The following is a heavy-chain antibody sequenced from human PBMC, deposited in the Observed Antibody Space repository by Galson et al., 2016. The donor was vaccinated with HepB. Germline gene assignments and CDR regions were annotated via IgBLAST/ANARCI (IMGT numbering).Heavy chain of an antibody. CDR2: IQSDGRTT. D-gene: IGHD4-17*01. J-gene: IGHJ6*02. V-gene: IGHV3-74*01. Sequence: SLRLSCAASGFTFSRYWMHWVRQAPGKGLVWVSRIQSDGRTTGYADSVKGRFTISRDNVKNTLYLQMNSLRAEDTAVYYCQVGDYGDAFNRYYYYGMDVWGQGTTVTVSS. CDR3: QVGDYGDAFNRYYYYGMDV. CDR1: GFTFSRYW.